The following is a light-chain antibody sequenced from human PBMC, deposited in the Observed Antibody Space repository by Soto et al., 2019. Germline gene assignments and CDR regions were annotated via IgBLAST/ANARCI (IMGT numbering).Light chain of an antibody. CDR1: EIINSGY. V-gene: IGKV3-20*01. CDR2: GAS. CDR3: QQYGSSPP. J-gene: IGKJ5*01. Sequence: ENLLTQSPATLSLSAGERATLFCRASEIINSGYLAWYQQKPGRAPRLLIYGASKRATGIPDRFSGSESGTDFTLTINSLEPEDSAVYYCQQYGSSPPFGQGTRVDIK.